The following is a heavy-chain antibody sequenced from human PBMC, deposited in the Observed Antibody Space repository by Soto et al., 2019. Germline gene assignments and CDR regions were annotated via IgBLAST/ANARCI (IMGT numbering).Heavy chain of an antibody. CDR3: ARGGHVVVVTAALDY. CDR1: GDTFTDYY. V-gene: IGHV1-46*01. D-gene: IGHD2-21*02. J-gene: IGHJ4*02. Sequence: QVQLVQSGAEVKKPGASVKVPCKASGDTFTDYYIHWVRQAPGQGLVWMGTVNPSGGHTTYAQHFLGRMTMTRDTSTSTLYMELTSLTSEDTAIYYCARGGHVVVVTAALDYWGQGNLVTVSS. CDR2: VNPSGGHT.